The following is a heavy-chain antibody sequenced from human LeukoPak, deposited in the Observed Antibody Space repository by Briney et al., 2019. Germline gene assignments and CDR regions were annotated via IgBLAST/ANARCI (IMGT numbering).Heavy chain of an antibody. J-gene: IGHJ5*02. CDR2: SNGDGSST. CDR3: VRSDWFDP. Sequence: GGSLRLSCAASGFTLSDSWMHWVRQAPGKGLVWVSRSNGDGSSTTYGGSVKGRFTISRDNAKNTLYLQMNSLRAEDTAVYYCVRSDWFDPWGQGTLVTVSS. CDR1: GFTLSDSW. V-gene: IGHV3-74*01.